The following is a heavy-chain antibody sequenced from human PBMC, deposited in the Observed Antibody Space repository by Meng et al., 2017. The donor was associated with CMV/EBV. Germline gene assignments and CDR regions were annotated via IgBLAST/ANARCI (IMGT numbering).Heavy chain of an antibody. D-gene: IGHD2-2*01. CDR1: GYTLTELS. V-gene: IGHV1-24*01. Sequence: GESLKISCKVSGYTLTELSMHWVRQAPGKGLEWMGGFDPEDGETIYAQKFQGRVTMTEDTSTDTAYMELSSLRSEDTAVYYCATDFYCSSTSRSTGYYYYGMDVWGQGTTVTVSS. CDR3: ATDFYCSSTSRSTGYYYYGMDV. J-gene: IGHJ6*02. CDR2: FDPEDGET.